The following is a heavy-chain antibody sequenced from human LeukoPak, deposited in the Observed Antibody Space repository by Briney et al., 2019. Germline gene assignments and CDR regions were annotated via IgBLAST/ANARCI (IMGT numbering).Heavy chain of an antibody. Sequence: PSETLSLTCTVSGGSISSGSYYWSWIRQPAGKGLEWIGRIYTSGSTNYNPSLKSRVTISVDMSKNQFSLKLSSVTAADTAVYYCARGSIPDYWGQGTLVTVSS. CDR1: GGSISSGSYY. CDR3: ARGSIPDY. V-gene: IGHV4-61*02. CDR2: IYTSGST. D-gene: IGHD6-6*01. J-gene: IGHJ4*02.